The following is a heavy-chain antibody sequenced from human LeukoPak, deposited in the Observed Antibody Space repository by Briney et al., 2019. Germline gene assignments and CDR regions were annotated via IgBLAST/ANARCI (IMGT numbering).Heavy chain of an antibody. D-gene: IGHD3-10*01. CDR2: IYYSGST. CDR3: ARDRGGITMVRGAPLYYYGMDV. V-gene: IGHV4-59*01. Sequence: SETLSLTCTVSGVSISSYYWSWIRQPPGKGLEWIGYIYYSGSTNYNPSLKSRVTISVDTSKNQFSLKLSSVTAADTAVYYCARDRGGITMVRGAPLYYYGMDVWGKGTTVTVSS. J-gene: IGHJ6*04. CDR1: GVSISSYY.